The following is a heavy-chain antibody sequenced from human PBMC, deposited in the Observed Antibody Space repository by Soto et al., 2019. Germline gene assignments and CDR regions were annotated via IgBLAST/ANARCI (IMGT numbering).Heavy chain of an antibody. Sequence: DVQLVESGGGLVQPGGSLRLSCAASGFTFSDYWMYWVRQAPGKGLVWVSRINSDGSSTSYADSVKGRFSISRDNAKITLSLQITSLRAEDTAVYFCVRMNDCAGSFHFGGQGTLVTVSS. D-gene: IGHD1-1*01. CDR3: VRMNDCAGSFHF. V-gene: IGHV3-74*01. CDR2: INSDGSST. J-gene: IGHJ4*02. CDR1: GFTFSDYW.